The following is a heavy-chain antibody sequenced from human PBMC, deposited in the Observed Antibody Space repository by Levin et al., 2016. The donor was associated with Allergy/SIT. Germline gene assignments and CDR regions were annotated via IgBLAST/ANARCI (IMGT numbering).Heavy chain of an antibody. CDR1: GITFSNHV. V-gene: IGHV3-23*01. CDR3: TGHTTSWYYFDY. CDR2: ITGSGDTT. Sequence: GESLKISCAASGITFSNHVMSWVRQAPGKGLEWVSAITGSGDTTYHADSVKGRFTISRDNSKNTVLLQMNSLRADDTAVYYCTGHTTSWYYFDYWGQGSLVTVS. J-gene: IGHJ4*02. D-gene: IGHD6-13*01.